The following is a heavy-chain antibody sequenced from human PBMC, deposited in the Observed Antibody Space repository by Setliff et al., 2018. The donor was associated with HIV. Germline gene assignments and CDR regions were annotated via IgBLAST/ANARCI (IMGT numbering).Heavy chain of an antibody. J-gene: IGHJ3*02. CDR1: GGSISSGFYY. Sequence: TLSLTCTVSGGSISSGFYYWSWIRPPAGKALEWIGRISTSGSTNYNPSLKSRVTISVDTSKNQFSLKVRSVTAADTAVYYCARLGMTTVGIGDVFDIWGQGTMVTVSS. D-gene: IGHD4-17*01. CDR3: ARLGMTTVGIGDVFDI. CDR2: ISTSGST. V-gene: IGHV4-61*02.